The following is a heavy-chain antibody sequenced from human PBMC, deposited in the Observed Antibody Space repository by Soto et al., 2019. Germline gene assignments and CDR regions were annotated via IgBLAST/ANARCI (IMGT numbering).Heavy chain of an antibody. Sequence: LRLSCVGSGFTFSSYAMSWVRQAPGKGPEWVAVISYDGSNKYYADSVKGRFTISRDNPKNTLYLQMNSLRAEDTAVYYCAKDQCSGGSCYSFYYYYYGMDVWGQGTTVTVSS. CDR1: GFTFSSYA. J-gene: IGHJ6*02. D-gene: IGHD2-15*01. CDR2: ISYDGSNK. V-gene: IGHV3-30*18. CDR3: AKDQCSGGSCYSFYYYYYGMDV.